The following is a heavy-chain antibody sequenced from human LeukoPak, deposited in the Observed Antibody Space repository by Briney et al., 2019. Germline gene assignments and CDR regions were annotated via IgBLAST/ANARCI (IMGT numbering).Heavy chain of an antibody. J-gene: IGHJ5*02. V-gene: IGHV4-59*12. CDR1: GGSISTYY. D-gene: IGHD4-11*01. CDR3: ARSTVTRSLAGWFDP. Sequence: SETLSLTCTVSGGSISTYYGNWIRQAPGKGLEWIGYIYYSGSTYYNPSLKSRVTISVDRSKNQFSLKLSSVTAADTAVYYCARSTVTRSLAGWFDPWGQGTLVTVSS. CDR2: IYYSGST.